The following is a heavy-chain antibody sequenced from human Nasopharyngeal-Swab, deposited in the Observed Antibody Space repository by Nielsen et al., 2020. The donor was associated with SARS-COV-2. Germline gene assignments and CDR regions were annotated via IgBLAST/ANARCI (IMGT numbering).Heavy chain of an antibody. V-gene: IGHV5-51*01. CDR2: IYPGDSDV. Sequence: GGSLRLSCKGSGYSFTNYWLGWVRQMPGKGLEWMGIIYPGDSDVRYSPSFQGRVTISADKSINTAYIQWSSLKASDTAIYYCARRVSSSGFDAFDIWGQGTLVTVSS. D-gene: IGHD3-22*01. J-gene: IGHJ3*02. CDR3: ARRVSSSGFDAFDI. CDR1: GYSFTNYW.